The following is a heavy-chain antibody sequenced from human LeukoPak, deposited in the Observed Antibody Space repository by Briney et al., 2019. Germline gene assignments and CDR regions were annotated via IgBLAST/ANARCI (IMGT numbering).Heavy chain of an antibody. CDR2: ISSSDTI. CDR1: GFTFSDYE. V-gene: IGHV3-69-1*02. CDR3: ARVALHYKRNYGTDY. J-gene: IGHJ4*02. Sequence: GGSLRLSCTASGFTFSDYEMNWVRQAPGKGREWVSYISSSDTIYYADSVKGRFTISRDNAKNSLYLQMNSLRPEDTGVYYCARVALHYKRNYGTDYWGQGTLVTVSS. D-gene: IGHD1-7*01.